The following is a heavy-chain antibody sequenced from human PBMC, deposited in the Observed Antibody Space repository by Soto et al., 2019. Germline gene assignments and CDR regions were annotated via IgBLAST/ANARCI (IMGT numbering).Heavy chain of an antibody. J-gene: IGHJ4*02. CDR2: IIPIFGTP. D-gene: IGHD3-22*01. V-gene: IGHV1-69*13. Sequence: GASVKVSCKASGGTFSSYAINWVRQAPGQGLEWMGGIIPIFGTPNYAQKFQGRVTITADGSTSTAYMELSSLISEDTGVYYCARDPPSYYYDTSGYNWGQGTLVTVPQ. CDR1: GGTFSSYA. CDR3: ARDPPSYYYDTSGYN.